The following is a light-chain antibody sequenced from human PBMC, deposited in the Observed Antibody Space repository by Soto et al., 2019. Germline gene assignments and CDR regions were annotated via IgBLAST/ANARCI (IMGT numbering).Light chain of an antibody. CDR1: QIIASSY. CDR3: QQYGASPAT. CDR2: GAS. J-gene: IGKJ2*01. Sequence: EIVLTQSPGTLSLSPGERATLSCRASQIIASSYLAWYQQKPGQAPRLLIYGASSRATGIPDRFSGSGSGTDFALTISRLEPEDCAVYYCQQYGASPATFGQGTKVDIK. V-gene: IGKV3-20*01.